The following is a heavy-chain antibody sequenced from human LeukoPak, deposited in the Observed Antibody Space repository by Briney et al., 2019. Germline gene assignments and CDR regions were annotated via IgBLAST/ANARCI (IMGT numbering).Heavy chain of an antibody. CDR3: TGAGAGDY. V-gene: IGHV3-73*01. D-gene: IGHD3-10*01. CDR2: IRSKANSYAT. J-gene: IGHJ4*02. Sequence: GVSLRLSCAASGFTFSGSAMHWVRQASGKGLEWVGRIRSKANSYATAYAASVKGRFTISRADSKNTAYLQMNSLKTEDTAVYYCTGAGAGDYWGQGTLVTVSS. CDR1: GFTFSGSA.